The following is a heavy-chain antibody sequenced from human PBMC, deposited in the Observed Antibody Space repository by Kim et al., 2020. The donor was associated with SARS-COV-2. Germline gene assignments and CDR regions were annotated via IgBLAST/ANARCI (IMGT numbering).Heavy chain of an antibody. V-gene: IGHV4-59*01. CDR3: ASLDVWGSYRTFDY. Sequence: TPSLSRRVTISVDPSENQFSLKLSSVTAADTAVYYCASLDVWGSYRTFDYWGQGTLVTVSS. D-gene: IGHD3-16*02. J-gene: IGHJ4*02.